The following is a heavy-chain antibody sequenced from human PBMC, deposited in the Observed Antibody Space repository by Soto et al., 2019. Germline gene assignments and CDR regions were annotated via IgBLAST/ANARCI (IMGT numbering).Heavy chain of an antibody. D-gene: IGHD3-22*01. Sequence: PSETLSLTCTVSGGSISSYYWSWIRQPPGKGLEWIGYIYYSGSTNYNPSLKSRVTISVDTSKNQFSLKLSSVTAADTAVYYCARGRYYYDSSGYYYDWFDPWGQGTLVTVS. CDR2: IYYSGST. J-gene: IGHJ5*02. V-gene: IGHV4-59*01. CDR1: GGSISSYY. CDR3: ARGRYYYDSSGYYYDWFDP.